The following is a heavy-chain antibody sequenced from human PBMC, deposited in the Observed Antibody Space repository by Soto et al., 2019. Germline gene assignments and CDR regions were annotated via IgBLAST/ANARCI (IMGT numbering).Heavy chain of an antibody. CDR1: GGTFGSYA. D-gene: IGHD2-2*01. J-gene: IGHJ4*02. Sequence: QVQLVQSGAEVKKPGSSVKVSYKASGGTFGSYAISWVRQAPGQGLEWMGGIIPIFGTANYAQKFQGRVTITADESTSTAYMELSSLRSEDTAVYYCARERGGYCSSTSCPFDYWGQGTLVTVSS. CDR2: IIPIFGTA. V-gene: IGHV1-69*01. CDR3: ARERGGYCSSTSCPFDY.